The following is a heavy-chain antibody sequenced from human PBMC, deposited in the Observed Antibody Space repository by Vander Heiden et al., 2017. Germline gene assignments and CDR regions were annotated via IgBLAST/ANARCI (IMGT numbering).Heavy chain of an antibody. CDR3: ARGGVGKYSNFDY. J-gene: IGHJ4*02. CDR1: GGSIDTYY. V-gene: IGHV4-4*07. CDR2: IYTSGGT. Sequence: QVHLQESGPGLVKPSETLSLTCNASGGSIDTYYWTWIRQSAGKGLAWIGRIYTSGGTNYNPALKSRVSMSVDTSKRQFSLKLSSVTAADTAVYYCARGGVGKYSNFDYWGQGTLVTVSS. D-gene: IGHD2-15*01.